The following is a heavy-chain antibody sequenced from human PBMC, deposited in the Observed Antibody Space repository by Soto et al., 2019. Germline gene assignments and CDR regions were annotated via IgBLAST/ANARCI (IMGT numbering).Heavy chain of an antibody. Sequence: LGESLKISCKGSGYSFTSYWIGWVRQMPGKGLEWMGIIYPGDSDTRYSPSFQGQVTISADKSISTAYLQWSSLKASDTAMYYCARRRYCSSTSCSTASYYGMDVWGQGTTVTVSS. CDR1: GYSFTSYW. J-gene: IGHJ6*02. CDR2: IYPGDSDT. CDR3: ARRRYCSSTSCSTASYYGMDV. V-gene: IGHV5-51*01. D-gene: IGHD2-2*01.